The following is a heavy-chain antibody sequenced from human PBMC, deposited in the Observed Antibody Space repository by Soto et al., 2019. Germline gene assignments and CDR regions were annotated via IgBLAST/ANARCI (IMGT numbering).Heavy chain of an antibody. CDR2: IYYSGTI. CDR3: ARQPTVTTVNDAFDL. V-gene: IGHV4-59*08. Sequence: SETLSLTCTVWGGSISSYYWRWIRHPPGKGLEWIGYIYYSGTINYNPSLKSRVTISVDTSKNQFSLRLSSVTAADTAVYYCARQPTVTTVNDAFDLWGQGTMVTVS. J-gene: IGHJ3*01. D-gene: IGHD4-17*01. CDR1: GGSISSYY.